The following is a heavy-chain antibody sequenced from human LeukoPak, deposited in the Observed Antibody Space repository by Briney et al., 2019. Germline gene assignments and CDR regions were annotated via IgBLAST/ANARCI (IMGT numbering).Heavy chain of an antibody. CDR2: IYYSGST. J-gene: IGHJ4*02. CDR3: ARHMSDYLFDY. V-gene: IGHV4-39*01. CDR1: GGSISSSSYY. D-gene: IGHD4-17*01. Sequence: PSETLSLTCTVSGGSISSSSYYWGWIRQPPGKGLEWIGSIYYSGSTYYNPSLKSRVTISVDTSKNQFSLKLSSVTAADTAVYYCARHMSDYLFDYWGQGTLVTVSS.